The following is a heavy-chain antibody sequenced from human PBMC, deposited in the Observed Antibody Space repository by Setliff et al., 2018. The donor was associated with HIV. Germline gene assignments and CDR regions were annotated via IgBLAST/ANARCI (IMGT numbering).Heavy chain of an antibody. Sequence: ASVKVSCKASGYTFTSYNINWVRKATGQGLEWMGWMNPNGGKTGYAQKFQGRVTMTRNTSISTAYMELSSLRSEDTAVYYCARAIADGYYFGYWGQGTLVTVSS. CDR3: ARAIADGYYFGY. CDR2: MNPNGGKT. J-gene: IGHJ4*02. D-gene: IGHD6-13*01. CDR1: GYTFTSYN. V-gene: IGHV1-8*01.